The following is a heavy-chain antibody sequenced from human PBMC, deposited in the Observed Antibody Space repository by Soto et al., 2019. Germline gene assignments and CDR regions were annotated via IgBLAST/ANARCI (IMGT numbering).Heavy chain of an antibody. CDR1: GYSFTGYY. D-gene: IGHD2-2*01. CDR2: INPSGGST. J-gene: IGHJ6*02. V-gene: IGHV1-46*01. CDR3: ARVEDIVVVPAAKYGMDV. Sequence: ASVKVSCKACGYSFTGYYMHWVRQAPGQGLEWMGIINPSGGSTSYAQKFQGRVTMTRDTSTSTVYMELSSLRSEDTAVYYCARVEDIVVVPAAKYGMDVWGQGTTVTVSS.